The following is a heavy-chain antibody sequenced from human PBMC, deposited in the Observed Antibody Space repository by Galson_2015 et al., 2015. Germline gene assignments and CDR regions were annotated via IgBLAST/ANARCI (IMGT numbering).Heavy chain of an antibody. J-gene: IGHJ6*03. D-gene: IGHD2-8*02. CDR1: GFTFSSYA. Sequence: SLRLSCAASGFTFSSYAMSWVRQAPGKGLEWVSAISGSGGSTYYADSVKGRFTISRDNSKNTLYLQMNSLRAEDTAVYYCAKLKYYCTGGVCYEYYMDVWGKGTTVTVSS. CDR3: AKLKYYCTGGVCYEYYMDV. V-gene: IGHV3-23*01. CDR2: ISGSGGST.